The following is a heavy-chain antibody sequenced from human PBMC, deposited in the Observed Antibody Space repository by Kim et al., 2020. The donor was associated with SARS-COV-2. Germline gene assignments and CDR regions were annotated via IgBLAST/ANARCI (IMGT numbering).Heavy chain of an antibody. J-gene: IGHJ4*02. D-gene: IGHD3-16*02. CDR2: ISSNGGST. V-gene: IGHV3-64D*09. Sequence: GGSLRLSCSASGFTFSSYAMHWVRQAPGKGLEYVSAISSNGGSTYYADSVKGRFTISRDNSKNTLYLQMSSLRAEDTAVYYCVKYQGMEYYDYVWVSYRYTDYFDYWGQGTLVTVSS. CDR3: VKYQGMEYYDYVWVSYRYTDYFDY. CDR1: GFTFSSYA.